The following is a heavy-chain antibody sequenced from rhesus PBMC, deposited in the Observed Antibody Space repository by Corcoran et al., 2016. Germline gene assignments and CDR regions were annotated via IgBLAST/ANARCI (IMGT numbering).Heavy chain of an antibody. Sequence: QVQLQESGPGLVKPSETLSLTCAVSGGSISNNYWSWIRQPPGKGLGWIGRIYGSGVTPDYNPSLKSRVSSSTDMSKNQFSLKLNSVTAADTAIYYCAKSGGYSSSWGQGVLVTVSS. CDR2: IYGSGVTP. CDR3: AKSGGYSSS. V-gene: IGHV4-160*01. CDR1: GGSISNNY. D-gene: IGHD5-30*01. J-gene: IGHJ4*01.